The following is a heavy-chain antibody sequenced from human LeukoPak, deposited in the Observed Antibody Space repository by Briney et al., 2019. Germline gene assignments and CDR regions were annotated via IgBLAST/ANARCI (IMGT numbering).Heavy chain of an antibody. CDR2: IYHTGST. V-gene: IGHV4-59*01. D-gene: IGHD6-25*01. CDR3: ARRGRNSSGWQDYL. CDR1: GGSISSYY. Sequence: SETLSLTCTVPGGSISSYYWSWIRQPPGKGLEWIANIYHTGSTNYNPSLSSRVTISIDTAKNQFSLKLTSVTAADTAVYYCARRGRNSSGWQDYLWGQGTLVTVSS. J-gene: IGHJ4*02.